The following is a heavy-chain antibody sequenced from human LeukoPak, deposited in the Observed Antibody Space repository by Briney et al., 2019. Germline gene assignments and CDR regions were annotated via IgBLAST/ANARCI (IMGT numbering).Heavy chain of an antibody. J-gene: IGHJ6*02. Sequence: GGSLRLSCTASGFIFNNFAVHWVRQAPGKRLEWVAVMSSDGTNKYYADSVKGRFTISRDNSKNKLYLQMNSLRVEDTAVYYCARDNSNSDYYYVMDVWGRGTTVTVSS. V-gene: IGHV3-30-3*01. CDR3: ARDNSNSDYYYVMDV. D-gene: IGHD4-11*01. CDR2: MSSDGTNK. CDR1: GFIFNNFA.